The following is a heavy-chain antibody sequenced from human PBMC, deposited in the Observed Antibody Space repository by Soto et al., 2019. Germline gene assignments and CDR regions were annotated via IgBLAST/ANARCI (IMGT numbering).Heavy chain of an antibody. CDR1: GGSISSGGYS. Sequence: QLQLQESGSGLVKPSQTLSLTCAVSGGSISSGGYSWSWIRQPPGKGLEWIGYIYHSGSPYYNPSLKSRFTISVDRSKTQCSRKLSSVTAADTAVYYCAGGGGLPRYDWGQGTLVTVSS. CDR3: AGGGGLPRYD. V-gene: IGHV4-30-2*01. J-gene: IGHJ4*02. D-gene: IGHD5-12*01. CDR2: IYHSGSP.